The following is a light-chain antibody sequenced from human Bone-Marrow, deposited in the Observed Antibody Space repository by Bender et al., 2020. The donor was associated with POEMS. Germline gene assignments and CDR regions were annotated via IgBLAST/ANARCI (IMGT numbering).Light chain of an antibody. CDR1: GSAP. V-gene: IGLV2-23*02. CDR3: LSKIGSNSFV. J-gene: IGLJ1*01. CDR2: DVD. Sequence: QSVLTQPASVSASFGQSVTISCAGSGSAPVSWYQQHPDKVPKLILFDVDKRPSGISARFSGSKSANTASLTISGLQPEDEASYYCLSKIGSNSFVFGSGTKVAV.